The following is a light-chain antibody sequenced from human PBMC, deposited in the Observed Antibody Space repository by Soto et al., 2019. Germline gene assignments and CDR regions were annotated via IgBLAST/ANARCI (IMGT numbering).Light chain of an antibody. CDR3: SSYTSSSTLV. CDR1: SSDVGAYNS. Sequence: QSALTQPASVSGSPGQSITISCTGTSSDVGAYNSVAWYQHNPGKAPKLMIYDVSNRPSGVSSRFSGSKSANTASLSISGLQADDEADYYCSSYTSSSTLVFGTGTKGTVL. J-gene: IGLJ1*01. CDR2: DVS. V-gene: IGLV2-14*01.